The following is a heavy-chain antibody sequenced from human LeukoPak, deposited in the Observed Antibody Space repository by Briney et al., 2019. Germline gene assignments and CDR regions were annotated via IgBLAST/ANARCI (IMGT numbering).Heavy chain of an antibody. Sequence: GGSLRLSCAASGFTFNTYAMSWVRQAPGKGLEWVSGISASGGSTYYADSVKGRFTISRDKSKNTLYLQMNSLRVEDTAVYYCTKTTSDGWGFFESWGQGTLVTVSS. CDR2: ISASGGST. CDR1: GFTFNTYA. V-gene: IGHV3-23*01. D-gene: IGHD4-11*01. CDR3: TKTTSDGWGFFES. J-gene: IGHJ4*02.